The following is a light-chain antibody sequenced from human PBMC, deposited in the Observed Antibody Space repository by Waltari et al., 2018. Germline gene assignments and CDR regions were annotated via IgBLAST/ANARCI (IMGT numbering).Light chain of an antibody. Sequence: EIVLTQSPATLSLSPGERATLSCRASQSVSSYLAWYQQKPGQVPRHLIYDASNRATVIPARLSGSGSGTDFTLTISSLEHEDFADYYCQQRSNWPPYTFGQGTKLEIK. CDR1: QSVSSY. J-gene: IGKJ2*01. CDR2: DAS. CDR3: QQRSNWPPYT. V-gene: IGKV3-11*01.